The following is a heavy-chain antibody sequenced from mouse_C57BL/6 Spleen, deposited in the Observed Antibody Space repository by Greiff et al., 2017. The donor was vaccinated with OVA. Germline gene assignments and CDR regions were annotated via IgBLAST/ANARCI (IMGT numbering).Heavy chain of an antibody. J-gene: IGHJ4*01. CDR3: AKPGLYYGNAMGY. CDR2: INPSNGGT. D-gene: IGHD1-1*01. V-gene: IGHV1-53*01. Sequence: QVQLQQPGTELVKPGASVKLSCKASGYTFTSYWMHWVKQRPGQGLEWIGNINPSNGGTNYNEKFKSKATLTVDKSSSTAYMQLSNLTSEDSAVYYWAKPGLYYGNAMGYWGQGTSVTVSS. CDR1: GYTFTSYW.